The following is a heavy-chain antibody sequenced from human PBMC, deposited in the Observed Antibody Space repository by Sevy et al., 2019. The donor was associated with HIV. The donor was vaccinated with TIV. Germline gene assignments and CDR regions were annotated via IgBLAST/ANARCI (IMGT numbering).Heavy chain of an antibody. V-gene: IGHV1-2*06. D-gene: IGHD3-9*01. CDR1: GSTFSGFY. J-gene: IGHJ5*02. CDR2: INPQNGDT. CDR3: AGQLTGWYNWFDP. Sequence: ASVKVSCTTSGSTFSGFYIQWVRQAPGQGLEWMGRINPQNGDTKYAQKFQGRVIMTRDTSIQTAYMELTRLTSDDTAMYYCAGQLTGWYNWFDPWGQGTLVTVSS.